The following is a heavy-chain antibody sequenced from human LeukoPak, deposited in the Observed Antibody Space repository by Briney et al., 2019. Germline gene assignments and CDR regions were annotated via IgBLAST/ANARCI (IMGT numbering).Heavy chain of an antibody. CDR1: GYTFTSYG. D-gene: IGHD2-15*01. CDR2: ISAYNGNT. Sequence: GASVKVSCKASGYTFTSYGISWVRQAPGQGLEWMGWISAYNGNTNYAQKLQDRVTMTTDTSTSTAYMELRSLRSDDTAVYYCARDRVYCSGGSCLNWFDPWGQGTLVTVSS. J-gene: IGHJ5*02. CDR3: ARDRVYCSGGSCLNWFDP. V-gene: IGHV1-18*04.